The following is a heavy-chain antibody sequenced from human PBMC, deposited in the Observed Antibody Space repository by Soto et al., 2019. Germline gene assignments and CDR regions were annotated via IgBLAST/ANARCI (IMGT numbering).Heavy chain of an antibody. V-gene: IGHV4-59*01. Sequence: QVQLQESGPGLVKPSETLSLTCTVSGGSIISYYWSWIRHPPGKGLEWIGYIYYSGSTNYNPSLKSRVTMSVDTSKNQFSLKLTSVTAADTAVYYCARADLRGVAWYFDLWGRGTLVTVSS. CDR3: ARADLRGVAWYFDL. D-gene: IGHD3-10*01. CDR1: GGSIISYY. CDR2: IYYSGST. J-gene: IGHJ2*01.